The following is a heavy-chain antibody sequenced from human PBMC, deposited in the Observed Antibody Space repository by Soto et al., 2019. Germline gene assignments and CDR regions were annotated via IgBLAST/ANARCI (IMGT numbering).Heavy chain of an antibody. CDR2: IYYSGST. CDR1: GGSISSYY. D-gene: IGHD1-1*01. Sequence: QVQLQESGPGLVKPSETLSLTCTVSGGSISSYYWSWIRQPPGKGLEWIGYIYYSGSTNYNPSLKSRVTIAVDTSKNQFSLKLSSVTAADTAVYYCARVDGYNSKYFDYWGQGTLVTVSS. V-gene: IGHV4-59*01. CDR3: ARVDGYNSKYFDY. J-gene: IGHJ4*02.